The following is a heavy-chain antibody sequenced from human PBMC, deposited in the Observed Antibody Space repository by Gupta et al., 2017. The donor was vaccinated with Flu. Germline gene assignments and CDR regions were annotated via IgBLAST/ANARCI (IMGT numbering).Heavy chain of an antibody. CDR2: ISSSGSTI. J-gene: IGHJ6*02. Sequence: QVQLVESGGGLVKPGGSLRLSCAAPGFTSSAYYLSWIRQAPGKGLEWVSYISSSGSTIYYADSVKGRFTISRDNAKNSLYLQMNSLRAEDTAVYYCARDIAPYILWDRDYYYGMDVWGQGTTVTVSS. D-gene: IGHD2-21*01. CDR3: ARDIAPYILWDRDYYYGMDV. CDR1: GFTSSAYY. V-gene: IGHV3-11*01.